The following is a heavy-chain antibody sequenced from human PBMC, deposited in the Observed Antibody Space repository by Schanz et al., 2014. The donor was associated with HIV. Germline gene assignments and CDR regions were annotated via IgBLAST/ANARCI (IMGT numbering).Heavy chain of an antibody. CDR3: AKGGFYGNYVSYYYGLDV. D-gene: IGHD4-17*01. J-gene: IGHJ6*02. CDR2: ISGSGGST. CDR1: GFTFSRYA. V-gene: IGHV3-23*04. Sequence: EVQLVESGGGLVQPGGSLTLSCAASGFTFSRYAMSWVRQAPGKGLEWVSSISGSGGSTYYADSVKGRFTISRGNSKNTLYLQMNSLRAEDTAVYYCAKGGFYGNYVSYYYGLDVWGQGTTVTVSS.